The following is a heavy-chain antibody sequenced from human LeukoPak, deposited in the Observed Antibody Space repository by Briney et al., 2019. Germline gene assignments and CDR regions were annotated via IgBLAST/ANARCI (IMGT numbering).Heavy chain of an antibody. D-gene: IGHD3-22*01. Sequence: ASVKVSCKASGYTFTGYYMHWVRQAPGQGLEWMGWINPNSGGTNYAQKFQGRVTMTRDTSISTAYMELSRLRSDDTAVYYCARESYYYDSSGYARPIDYWGQGTLVTVSS. CDR1: GYTFTGYY. CDR3: ARESYYYDSSGYARPIDY. CDR2: INPNSGGT. V-gene: IGHV1-2*02. J-gene: IGHJ4*02.